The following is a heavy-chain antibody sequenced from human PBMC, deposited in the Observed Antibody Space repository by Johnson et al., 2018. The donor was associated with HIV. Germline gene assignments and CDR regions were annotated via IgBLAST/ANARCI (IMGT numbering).Heavy chain of an antibody. CDR1: GFSFLDYA. CDR3: ANSLLLDAFNI. Sequence: VQLVESGGGLVRPGGSLRLSCVASGFSFLDYAMIWVRQAPGKGLEWVSFISGGEDDTYYADSVKGRFTISRDNSKTTLYLQMNSLRDEDTAVYYCANSLLLDAFNIWGQGTMVTVSS. V-gene: IGHV3-23*04. J-gene: IGHJ3*02. CDR2: ISGGEDDT.